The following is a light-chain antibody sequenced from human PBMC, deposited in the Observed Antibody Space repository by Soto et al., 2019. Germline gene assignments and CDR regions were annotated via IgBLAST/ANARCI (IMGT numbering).Light chain of an antibody. Sequence: QSVLTQPASVSGSPGQSITISCTGTSSDVGGYNYVSWYQQHPGKAPKLMIYDVSNRPSGVSNRFSGSKSGNTASLTISGLQAEAEADYYGSSYTSSSPLYVFGTGTKVPVL. CDR2: DVS. CDR1: SSDVGGYNY. J-gene: IGLJ1*01. V-gene: IGLV2-14*01. CDR3: SSYTSSSPLYV.